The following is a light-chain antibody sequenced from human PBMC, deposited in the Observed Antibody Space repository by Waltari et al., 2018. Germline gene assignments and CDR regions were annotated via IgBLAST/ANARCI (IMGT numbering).Light chain of an antibody. CDR1: QSISKY. J-gene: IGKJ1*01. CDR2: HAS. CDR3: QHYESLPVT. V-gene: IGKV3-20*01. Sequence: EIVLTQSPGTLSLSRGERATLSCRASQSISKYLAWYQHKPDQAPRLLIYHASSRAAGIPDRFSGSGSGTDFSLTISRLEPEDFAVYYCQHYESLPVTFGQGTKVEIK.